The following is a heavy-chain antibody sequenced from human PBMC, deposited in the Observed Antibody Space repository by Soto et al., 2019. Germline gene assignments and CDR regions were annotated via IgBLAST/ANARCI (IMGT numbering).Heavy chain of an antibody. D-gene: IGHD5-12*01. J-gene: IGHJ6*02. CDR3: VRMGFSGGGYLSYYYYGMDI. CDR1: GYSFANYW. Sequence: GESLKISCEGFGYSFANYWIGWVRQMPVKGLEWMAIIYPDESDTRYSPSFQGQVTISADKSISTAYLQWSSLKASDTAMYYCVRMGFSGGGYLSYYYYGMDIWGQGTTVTVSS. CDR2: IYPDESDT. V-gene: IGHV5-51*01.